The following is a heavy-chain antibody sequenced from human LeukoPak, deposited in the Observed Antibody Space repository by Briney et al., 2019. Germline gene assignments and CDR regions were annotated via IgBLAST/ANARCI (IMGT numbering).Heavy chain of an antibody. CDR1: GFTFSSYE. CDR3: AKDWRSYYDSSGYLRGEDDY. Sequence: GGSLRLSCAASGFTFSSYEMNWVRQAPGKGLEWVGRIKSKTDGGTTDYAAPVKGRFTISRDDSKNTLYLQMNSLRAEDTAVYYCAKDWRSYYDSSGYLRGEDDYWGQGTLVTVSP. J-gene: IGHJ4*02. D-gene: IGHD3-22*01. V-gene: IGHV3-15*01. CDR2: IKSKTDGGTT.